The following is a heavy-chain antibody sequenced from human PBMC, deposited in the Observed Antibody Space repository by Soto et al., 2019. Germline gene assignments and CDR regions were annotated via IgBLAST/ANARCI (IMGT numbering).Heavy chain of an antibody. D-gene: IGHD3-3*01. J-gene: IGHJ6*02. Sequence: GASVKVSCKASGYTFTSYDINWVRQATGQGLEWMGWMNPNSGNTGYAQKFQGRVTMTRNTSISTAYMELGSLRSEDTAVYYCARDRGITIFGVVPPRYYYYGMDVWGQGTTVTVSS. CDR1: GYTFTSYD. CDR2: MNPNSGNT. V-gene: IGHV1-8*01. CDR3: ARDRGITIFGVVPPRYYYYGMDV.